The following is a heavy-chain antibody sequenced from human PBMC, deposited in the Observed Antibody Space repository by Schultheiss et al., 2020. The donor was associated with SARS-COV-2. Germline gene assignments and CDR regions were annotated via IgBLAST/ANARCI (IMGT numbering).Heavy chain of an antibody. CDR3: AHSYYYDSSGYYYPFDY. V-gene: IGHV2-5*01. J-gene: IGHJ4*02. CDR2: IYWNDDK. Sequence: WVRQAPGKALEWLAVIYWNDDKRYSPSLQSRVTITKDTSKNQVVLTMTNMDPVDTATYYCAHSYYYDSSGYYYPFDYWGQGTLVTVSS. D-gene: IGHD3-22*01.